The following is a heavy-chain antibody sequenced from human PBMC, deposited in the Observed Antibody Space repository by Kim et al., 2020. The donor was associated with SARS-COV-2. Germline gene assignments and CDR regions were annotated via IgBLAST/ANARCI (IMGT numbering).Heavy chain of an antibody. CDR2: IYYSGST. Sequence: SETLSLTCTVSGGSISSSNYYWGWIRQPPGKGLEWIGSIYYSGSTYYNPSLKSRVTISVDTSKNQFSLKLSSVIAADTAVYYCASPMPLYSSGYYGMDVWGQGTTVTVSS. J-gene: IGHJ6*02. D-gene: IGHD3-22*01. V-gene: IGHV4-39*01. CDR3: ASPMPLYSSGYYGMDV. CDR1: GGSISSSNYY.